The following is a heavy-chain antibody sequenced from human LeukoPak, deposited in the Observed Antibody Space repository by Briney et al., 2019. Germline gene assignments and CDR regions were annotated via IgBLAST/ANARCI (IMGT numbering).Heavy chain of an antibody. CDR1: GGSFSGYY. J-gene: IGHJ4*02. V-gene: IGHV4-34*01. Sequence: KSSETLSLTCAVYGGSFSGYYWSWIRQPPGKGLEWIGEINHSGSTNYNPSLKSRVTISVDTSKNQFSLKLSSVTAADTAVYYCARDRGYFYWGQGTLVTVSS. CDR2: INHSGST. CDR3: ARDRGYFY. D-gene: IGHD5-18*01.